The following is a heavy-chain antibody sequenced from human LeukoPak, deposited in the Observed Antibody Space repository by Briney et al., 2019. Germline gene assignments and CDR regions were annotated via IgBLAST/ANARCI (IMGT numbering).Heavy chain of an antibody. J-gene: IGHJ6*03. D-gene: IGHD3-3*01. CDR2: IYPGDSDT. Sequence: GESLKISCKGSGYSFTSYWIGWVRQMPGKGLEWMGIIYPGDSDTRYSPSFQGQVTISADKSISTAYLQWSSLKASDTAMYYCARLATYYDFWSGYYTEYYYYYMDVWGKGTTVTVSS. V-gene: IGHV5-51*01. CDR1: GYSFTSYW. CDR3: ARLATYYDFWSGYYTEYYYYYMDV.